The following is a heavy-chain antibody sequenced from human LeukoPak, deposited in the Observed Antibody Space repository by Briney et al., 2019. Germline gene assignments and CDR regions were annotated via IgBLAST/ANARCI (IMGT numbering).Heavy chain of an antibody. D-gene: IGHD3-3*01. CDR1: GGSISSYY. Sequence: SETLSLTCTVSGGSISSYYWSWIRQPAGKGLEWIGRIYTSGSTNYNPSLKSRVTMSVDTSKNQFSLKLSSVTAADTAVYYCAATYYDFWSGLGDAFDIWGQGTMVTVSS. V-gene: IGHV4-4*07. CDR3: AATYYDFWSGLGDAFDI. J-gene: IGHJ3*02. CDR2: IYTSGST.